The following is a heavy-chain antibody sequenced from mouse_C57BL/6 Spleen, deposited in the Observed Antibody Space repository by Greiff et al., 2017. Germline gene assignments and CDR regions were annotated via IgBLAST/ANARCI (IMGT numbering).Heavy chain of an antibody. CDR2: INPNNGGT. V-gene: IGHV1-18*01. Sequence: EVQLQQSGPELVKPGASVQIPCKASGYTFTDYNMDWVKQSHGKSLEWIGDINPNNGGTIYNQKFKGKATLTEDKSSSTAYMDLRSLTSEETAVYYCARGNYYGWFAYWGQGTLVTVSA. CDR1: GYTFTDYN. J-gene: IGHJ3*01. CDR3: ARGNYYGWFAY. D-gene: IGHD1-1*01.